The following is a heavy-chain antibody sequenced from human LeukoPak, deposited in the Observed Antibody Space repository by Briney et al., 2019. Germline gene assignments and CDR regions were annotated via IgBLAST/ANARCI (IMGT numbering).Heavy chain of an antibody. CDR1: GGSISSYY. J-gene: IGHJ5*02. Sequence: SKTLSLTCTVSGGSISSYYWSWIRQPPGKGLEWIGSIYYSGSTYYNPSLKSRVTISVDTSKNQFSLKLSSVTAADTAVYYCARDRGCSSTSCYTLRRWFDPWGQGTLVTVSS. V-gene: IGHV4-39*07. D-gene: IGHD2-2*02. CDR3: ARDRGCSSTSCYTLRRWFDP. CDR2: IYYSGST.